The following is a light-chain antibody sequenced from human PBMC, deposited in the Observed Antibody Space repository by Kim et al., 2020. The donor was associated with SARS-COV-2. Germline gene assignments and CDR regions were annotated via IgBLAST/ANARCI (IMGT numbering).Light chain of an antibody. CDR3: SSYTSRGTLV. J-gene: IGLJ3*02. V-gene: IGLV2-14*01. CDR1: SSDLGAY. CDR2: EVT. Sequence: SPGRSITISGSGASSDLGAYVSCYKQHPGKAPKLMIYEVTKRPSGVSNRFSGSKSGNTASLTISGLQAEDEADYYCSSYTSRGTLVFGGGTKLTVL.